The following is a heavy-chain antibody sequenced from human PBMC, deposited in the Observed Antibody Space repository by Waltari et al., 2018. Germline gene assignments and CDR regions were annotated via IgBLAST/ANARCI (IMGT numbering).Heavy chain of an antibody. Sequence: DVELVESGGGLIQPGGSLRLSCTASGFTFNSYWMHWVRQAPGKGLVWVSRINEGGSNTDYADADSVKGRFTISRDNAKNTLYLQMNSLRVEDTAVYYCTRGVGSGWYGLSHWGQGTPVIVSS. D-gene: IGHD6-19*01. J-gene: IGHJ4*02. CDR3: TRGVGSGWYGLSH. CDR2: INEGGSNT. CDR1: GFTFNSYW. V-gene: IGHV3-74*01.